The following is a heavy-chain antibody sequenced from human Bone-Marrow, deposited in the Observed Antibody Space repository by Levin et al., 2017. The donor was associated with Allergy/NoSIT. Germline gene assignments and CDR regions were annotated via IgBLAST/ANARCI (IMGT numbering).Heavy chain of an antibody. CDR2: ISLDGNTQ. Sequence: GGSLRLSCAVSGFTFSNYAMHWVRQAPGRGLEWVAFISLDGNTQYYADSVKGRFTFSRDTYNNTLQLLMNSLRVEDTAIYYCAKDTYTWSGGSCYFFDDWLLGVPVTFSS. J-gene: IGHJ4*02. D-gene: IGHD2-15*01. CDR3: AKDTYTWSGGSCYFFDD. V-gene: IGHV3-30*18. CDR1: GFTFSNYA.